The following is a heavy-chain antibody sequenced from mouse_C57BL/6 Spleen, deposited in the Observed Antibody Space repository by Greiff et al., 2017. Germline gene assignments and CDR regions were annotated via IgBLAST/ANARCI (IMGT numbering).Heavy chain of an antibody. CDR3: GGLLPGAMDY. CDR1: GYTFTDYY. CDR2: IYPGSGNT. D-gene: IGHD1-1*01. J-gene: IGHJ4*01. V-gene: IGHV1-84*01. Sequence: QVQLKQSGPELVKPGASVKISCKASGYTFTDYYINWVKQRPGQGLEWIGLIYPGSGNTKYNEKFKGKATLPVDTSSSTAYMQLSILTSENSAVYFCGGLLPGAMDYWGQGTSSTVSS.